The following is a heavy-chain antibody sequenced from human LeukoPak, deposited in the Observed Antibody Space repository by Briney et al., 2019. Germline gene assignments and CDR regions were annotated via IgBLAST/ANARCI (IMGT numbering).Heavy chain of an antibody. Sequence: GGSLRLSCVVSGITVSNYGMSWVRQAPGKGLEWVANIKQDGSEKYYVDSVKGRFTISRDNAKNSLYLQMNSLRAEDTAVYYCARHLTNYYYGMDVWGQGTTVTVSS. CDR1: GITVSNYG. CDR3: ARHLTNYYYGMDV. CDR2: IKQDGSEK. J-gene: IGHJ6*02. V-gene: IGHV3-7*01. D-gene: IGHD1-1*01.